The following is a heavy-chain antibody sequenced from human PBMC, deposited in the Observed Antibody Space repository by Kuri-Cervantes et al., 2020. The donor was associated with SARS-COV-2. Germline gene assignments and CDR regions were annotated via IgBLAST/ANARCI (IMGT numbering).Heavy chain of an antibody. CDR2: ISSGSNSI. V-gene: IGHV3-48*01. D-gene: IGHD2-2*01. J-gene: IGHJ5*02. CDR3: ARERGVIPAGLGWFDP. Sequence: GESLKISCAASGFTFSSSSINWVRQAPGKGLEWVSYISSGSNSICYADSVKGRFTISRDNSKNSLYLQMNSLRVEDTAVYYCARERGVIPAGLGWFDPWGQGTLVTVSS. CDR1: GFTFSSSS.